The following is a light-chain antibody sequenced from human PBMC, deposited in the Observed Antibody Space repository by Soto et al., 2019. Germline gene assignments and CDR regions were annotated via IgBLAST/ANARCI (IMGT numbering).Light chain of an antibody. CDR1: DSDVGGYNY. Sequence: QSVLTQPASVSGSPGQSITISCTGTDSDVGGYNYVSWYQQHPGEVPKLMIFDVNNRPSGVSNRFSGSKSGNTASLTISGLQPEDEADYYCSSYTSRSTFLFGTGTKLTVL. CDR3: SSYTSRSTFL. CDR2: DVN. V-gene: IGLV2-14*03. J-gene: IGLJ1*01.